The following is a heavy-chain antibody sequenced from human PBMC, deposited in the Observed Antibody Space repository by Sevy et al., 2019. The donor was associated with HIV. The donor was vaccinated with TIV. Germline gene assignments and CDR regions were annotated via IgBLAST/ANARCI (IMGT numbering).Heavy chain of an antibody. Sequence: GGSLRLSCSASGFTFSSYALLWVRQAPGKGLEWVSLISYDGRNKYYSDSVKGRLAISRDESKTTLFLQMESLRTEDTTIYYCARVGVSYCTDDCYHRFDYWGRGTLVTVSS. D-gene: IGHD2-21*02. CDR2: ISYDGRNK. CDR3: ARVGVSYCTDDCYHRFDY. J-gene: IGHJ4*02. CDR1: GFTFSSYA. V-gene: IGHV3-30*09.